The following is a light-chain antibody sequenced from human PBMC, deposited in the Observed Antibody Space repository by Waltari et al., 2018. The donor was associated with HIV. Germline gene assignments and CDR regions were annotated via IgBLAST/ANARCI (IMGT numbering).Light chain of an antibody. V-gene: IGLV3-21*02. CDR1: NIGSTS. CDR3: KVCDSRSDWV. CDR2: DDS. J-gene: IGLJ3*02. Sequence: SNVLTQPPSVSVAPGQTARTTCGGNNIGSTSVHWYQQKPGQATVVVVFDDSGRPAGTAELFAGSNAANTTTLTISTVEAGEEGDYYGKVCDSRSDWVFGGGTKLTVL.